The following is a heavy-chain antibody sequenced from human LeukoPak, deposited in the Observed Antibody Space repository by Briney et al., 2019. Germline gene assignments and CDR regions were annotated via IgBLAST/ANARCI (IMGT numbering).Heavy chain of an antibody. CDR2: ISPYNGNT. V-gene: IGHV1-18*01. J-gene: IGHJ4*02. CDR3: ARAGPGSGWYFDY. CDR1: GYDFTSVC. Sequence: ASVKVSCKASGYDFTSVCITWVRRAPGQGLEWMGWISPYNGNTRYAQKFQGRVAVTTDTSTTTAYMELRGLRFNDTAVYYCARAGPGSGWYFDYWGQGTLVTVSS. D-gene: IGHD6-19*01.